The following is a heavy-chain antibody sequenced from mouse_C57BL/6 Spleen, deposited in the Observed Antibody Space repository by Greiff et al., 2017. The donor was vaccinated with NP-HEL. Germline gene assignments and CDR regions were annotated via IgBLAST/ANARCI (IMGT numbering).Heavy chain of an antibody. CDR3: ARERITTVVPDY. V-gene: IGHV14-3*01. D-gene: IGHD1-1*01. J-gene: IGHJ2*01. Sequence: EVQLQQSVAELVRPGASVKLSCTASGFTIKNTYMHWVKQRPEQGLEWIGRIDPANGNTKYAPKFQGKATITADTSSNTAYLQLSSLTSEDTAIYYCARERITTVVPDYGGQGTTLTVSS. CDR2: IDPANGNT. CDR1: GFTIKNTY.